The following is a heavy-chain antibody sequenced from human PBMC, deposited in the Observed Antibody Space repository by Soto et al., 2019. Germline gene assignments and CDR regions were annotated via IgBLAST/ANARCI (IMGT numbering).Heavy chain of an antibody. CDR3: AAGYSTGLDAFDI. CDR2: IFPGDPDT. Sequence: PGESLKISCKGSGYNFANFWIGWVRQMPGKGLEWMGMIFPGDPDTKNSPSLEGQITMSVDKSDSSAYPQWRSLKASDTAIYYCAAGYSTGLDAFDIWGQGTMVTVSS. D-gene: IGHD2-8*02. J-gene: IGHJ3*02. CDR1: GYNFANFW. V-gene: IGHV5-51*01.